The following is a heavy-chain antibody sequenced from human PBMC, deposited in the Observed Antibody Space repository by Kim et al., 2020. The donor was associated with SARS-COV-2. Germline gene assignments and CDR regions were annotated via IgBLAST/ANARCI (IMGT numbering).Heavy chain of an antibody. CDR1: GFTFSSYW. Sequence: GGSLRLSCAASGFTFSSYWMSWVRQAPGKGLEWVANIKQDGSEKYYVDSVKGRFTISRDNAKNSLYLQMNSLRAEDTAVYYCARAKLLWFGELPDAFDIWGQGTMVTVSS. D-gene: IGHD3-10*01. CDR2: IKQDGSEK. CDR3: ARAKLLWFGELPDAFDI. J-gene: IGHJ3*02. V-gene: IGHV3-7*03.